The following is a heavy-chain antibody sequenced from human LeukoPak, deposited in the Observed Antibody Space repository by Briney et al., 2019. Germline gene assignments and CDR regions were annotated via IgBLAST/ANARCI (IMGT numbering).Heavy chain of an antibody. J-gene: IGHJ4*02. V-gene: IGHV3-43D*04. Sequence: GGSLRLSCAASGFTFDDYAMHWVRQAPGKGLEWVSLISWDGGSTYYADSVKGRFTISRDNSKNTLYLQMNSLRAEDTAVYYCAKDQARTAMAMGLDYWGQGTLVTVSS. CDR2: ISWDGGST. D-gene: IGHD5-18*01. CDR1: GFTFDDYA. CDR3: AKDQARTAMAMGLDY.